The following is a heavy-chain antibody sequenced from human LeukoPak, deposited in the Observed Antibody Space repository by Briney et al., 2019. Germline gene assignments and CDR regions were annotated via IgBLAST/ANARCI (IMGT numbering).Heavy chain of an antibody. Sequence: PGGSLRLSCAASGFTFSDYYMSWIRQAPGKGLEWISYISSSSGSTIFYADSVKGRFTISRDNAKKSVYLQMNSLRAEDTAVYYCARNALGTIDAFDIWGQGTMVTVSS. V-gene: IGHV3-11*04. D-gene: IGHD3-10*01. CDR2: ISSSSGSTI. CDR3: ARNALGTIDAFDI. J-gene: IGHJ3*02. CDR1: GFTFSDYY.